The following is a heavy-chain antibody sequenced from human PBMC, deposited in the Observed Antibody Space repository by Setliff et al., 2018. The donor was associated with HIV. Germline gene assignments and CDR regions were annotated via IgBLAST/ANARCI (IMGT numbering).Heavy chain of an antibody. CDR3: ASDSPAARFEELEDHYYYFMDV. D-gene: IGHD3-10*01. J-gene: IGHJ6*03. Sequence: SVMVSCKASGGPFTSAFNWVRQVPGQGLEWMGGIIPIFGTANYAQNFRGRVTITADQSTTTSYLQLNSLRFEDTAIYYCASDSPAARFEELEDHYYYFMDVWGKGTTVTVS. CDR2: IIPIFGTA. V-gene: IGHV1-69*13. CDR1: GGPFTSA.